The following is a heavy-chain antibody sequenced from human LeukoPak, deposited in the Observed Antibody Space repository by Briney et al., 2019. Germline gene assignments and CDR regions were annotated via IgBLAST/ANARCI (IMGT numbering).Heavy chain of an antibody. D-gene: IGHD6-19*01. CDR1: GYTFTGYY. V-gene: IGHV1-2*02. Sequence: ASVKVSCMASGYTFTGYYMHWVRQAPGQGLEWMGWINPNSGGTNYAQKFQGRVTMTRDTSISTAYMELSRLRSDDTAVYYCARGFQYSSGWYMKHWGQGTLVTVSS. CDR3: ARGFQYSSGWYMKH. CDR2: INPNSGGT. J-gene: IGHJ1*01.